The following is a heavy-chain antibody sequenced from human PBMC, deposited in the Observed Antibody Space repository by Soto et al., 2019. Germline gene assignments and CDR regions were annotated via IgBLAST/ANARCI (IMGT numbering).Heavy chain of an antibody. CDR1: GFTFSSYS. V-gene: IGHV3-21*01. CDR2: ISSSSSYI. Sequence: EVQLVESGGGLVKPGGSLRLSCAASGFTFSSYSMNWVRQAPGKGLEWVSSISSSSSYIYYADSVKGRFTISRDNAKNSLYLQMNSLRAEDTAVYYCARGEGVRTVNTDYWGQGTLVTVSS. CDR3: ARGEGVRTVNTDY. J-gene: IGHJ4*02. D-gene: IGHD4-17*01.